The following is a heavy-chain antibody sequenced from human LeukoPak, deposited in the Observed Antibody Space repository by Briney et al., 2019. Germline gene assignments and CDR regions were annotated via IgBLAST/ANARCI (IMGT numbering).Heavy chain of an antibody. CDR1: GYTFTSYY. CDR2: INPSGGST. Sequence: ASVKVSCKASGYTFTSYYMHWVRQAPGQGLEWMGIINPSGGSTSYAQKFQGRVTMTRDTSISTAYMELSRLRSDDTAVYYCARDLAYYDILYAWFDPWGQGTLVTVSS. V-gene: IGHV1-46*01. CDR3: ARDLAYYDILYAWFDP. J-gene: IGHJ5*02. D-gene: IGHD3-9*01.